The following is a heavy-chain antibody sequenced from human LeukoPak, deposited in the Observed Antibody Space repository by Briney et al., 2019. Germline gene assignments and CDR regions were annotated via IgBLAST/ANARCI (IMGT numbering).Heavy chain of an antibody. CDR1: GGSISSYC. V-gene: IGHV4-59*01. CDR2: IYYSGST. J-gene: IGHJ6*03. D-gene: IGHD3-22*01. Sequence: SETLTLTCTVSGGSISSYCWSWIRQPPGKGLEWIGYIYYSGSTTYNPSLKSRVTMSVDTSKNQFSLKLSSVTAADTAVYYCATIINITMIDNYYMDVWGKGTTVTVSS. CDR3: ATIINITMIDNYYMDV.